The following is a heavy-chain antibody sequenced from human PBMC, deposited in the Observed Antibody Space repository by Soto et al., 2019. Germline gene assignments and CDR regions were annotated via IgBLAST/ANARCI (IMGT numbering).Heavy chain of an antibody. V-gene: IGHV4-61*01. Sequence: PXXTLSLTCTVSGGSLSNDNFYWSWIRQPPGKGLEWIWYVHSSGITNYNPSLKRRVTISVDTSRNQFSLKLTSVTAADTAVYYCARQSTGYRVEVDYWGQGTLGTVS. D-gene: IGHD1-1*01. CDR2: VHSSGIT. CDR1: GGSLSNDNFY. CDR3: ARQSTGYRVEVDY. J-gene: IGHJ4*02.